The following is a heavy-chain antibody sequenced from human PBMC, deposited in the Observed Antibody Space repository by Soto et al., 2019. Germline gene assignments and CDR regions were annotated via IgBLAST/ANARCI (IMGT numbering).Heavy chain of an antibody. D-gene: IGHD3-22*01. J-gene: IGHJ3*02. V-gene: IGHV1-8*01. CDR3: ARDSRYPENYYDSSGYYHPGAFDI. Sequence: IWVRQATGQGLEWMGWMNPNSGDTVYAQKFQGRLTMTRDTSISTAYMELSSLRSEDTAVYYCARDSRYPENYYDSSGYYHPGAFDIWGQGTMVTVSS. CDR2: MNPNSGDT.